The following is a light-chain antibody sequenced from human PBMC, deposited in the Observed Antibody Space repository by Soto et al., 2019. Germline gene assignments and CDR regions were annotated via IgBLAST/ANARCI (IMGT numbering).Light chain of an antibody. CDR2: EVR. V-gene: IGLV2-14*01. J-gene: IGLJ1*01. CDR1: SSDVGGYNY. Sequence: QSALTQPASVSGSPGQSITISCTGTSSDVGGYNYVSWYQQHPGKAPKLMIYEVRNRPSGVSNRFSGSKSDNTASLTISGLQAEDEADYYCSSYRSSSTVFGTGTKLTVL. CDR3: SSYRSSSTV.